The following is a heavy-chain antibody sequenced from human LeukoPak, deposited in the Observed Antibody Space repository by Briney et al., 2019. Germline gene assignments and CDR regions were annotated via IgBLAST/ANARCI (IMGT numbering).Heavy chain of an antibody. J-gene: IGHJ4*02. D-gene: IGHD2-2*02. Sequence: PSETLSLTCTVSGGSISSHYWSWIRQPPGKGLEWIGYIFYSGSTYYNPSLKSRVTISVDTSKNQFSLKLSSVTAADTAVYYCARLNPYPIDYWGQGTLVTVSS. CDR3: ARLNPYPIDY. V-gene: IGHV4-59*08. CDR2: IFYSGST. CDR1: GGSISSHY.